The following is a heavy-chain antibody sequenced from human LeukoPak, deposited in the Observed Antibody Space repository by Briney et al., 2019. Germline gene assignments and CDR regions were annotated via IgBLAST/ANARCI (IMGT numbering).Heavy chain of an antibody. Sequence: GRSLRLSCAASGFTFSSYGMHWVRQAPGKGLEWVAVIWYDGSNKYYADSVKGRFTISRDNSKNTLYLQMNSLRAEDTAVYYCARDLRYCSGGSCYPYGPGLYGMDVWGQGTTVTVSS. CDR2: IWYDGSNK. D-gene: IGHD2-15*01. CDR1: GFTFSSYG. J-gene: IGHJ6*02. V-gene: IGHV3-33*01. CDR3: ARDLRYCSGGSCYPYGPGLYGMDV.